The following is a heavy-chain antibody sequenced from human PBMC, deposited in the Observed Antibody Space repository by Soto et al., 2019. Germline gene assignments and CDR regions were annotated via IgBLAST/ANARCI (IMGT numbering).Heavy chain of an antibody. J-gene: IGHJ4*02. D-gene: IGHD5-18*01. CDR2: IYWDDDK. Sequence: QITLKESGPTRVKPTQTLALTCTFSGFSLTTSGVGVGWIRKTPGKALEWLAVIYWDDDKRYNPSLKNRLTITKDTPKNQVVLIMADMDPMDTATYFCAHRGYMYGNWDHGYFDYWGQGTMVTVSS. CDR1: GFSLTTSGVG. V-gene: IGHV2-5*02. CDR3: AHRGYMYGNWDHGYFDY.